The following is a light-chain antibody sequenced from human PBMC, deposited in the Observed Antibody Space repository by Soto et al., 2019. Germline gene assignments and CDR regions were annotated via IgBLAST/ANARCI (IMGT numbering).Light chain of an antibody. J-gene: IGKJ5*01. CDR2: DAS. V-gene: IGKV3-11*01. CDR3: QQRSNWPPIT. CDR1: QSVSSY. Sequence: EIGWTQSPATLSLSPGERATLACRASQSVSSYLAWYQQKPGQAPRLLIYDASNRATGIPARFSGSGPGTDFTLTISSLEPEDFAVYSCQQRSNWPPITFGQGTRLEIK.